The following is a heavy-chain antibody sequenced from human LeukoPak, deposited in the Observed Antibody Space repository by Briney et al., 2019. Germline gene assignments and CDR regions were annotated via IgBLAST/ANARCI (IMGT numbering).Heavy chain of an antibody. Sequence: PSETLSLTCTVSGGSISSSSYYWGWIRQPPGKGLEWIGSIYYSGSTYYNPSLKSRVTISVDTSKNQFSLELSSVTAADTAVYYCARTNYGDYVSAFDIWGQGTMVTVSS. CDR1: GGSISSSSYY. CDR2: IYYSGST. D-gene: IGHD4-17*01. J-gene: IGHJ3*02. CDR3: ARTNYGDYVSAFDI. V-gene: IGHV4-39*01.